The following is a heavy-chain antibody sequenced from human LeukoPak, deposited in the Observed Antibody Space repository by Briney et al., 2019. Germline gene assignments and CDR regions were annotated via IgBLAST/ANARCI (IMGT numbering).Heavy chain of an antibody. CDR2: IIPIFAAA. D-gene: IGHD3-22*01. CDR1: GGTFSSYA. Sequence: ASVKVSCKASGGTFSSYAISWVRQAPGQGLEWMGGIIPIFAAANYAQKFQGRVTITADESTSTAYMELSSLRSEDTAVYYCARGPITTRSHFDYWGQGTLVTVSS. V-gene: IGHV1-69*13. J-gene: IGHJ4*02. CDR3: ARGPITTRSHFDY.